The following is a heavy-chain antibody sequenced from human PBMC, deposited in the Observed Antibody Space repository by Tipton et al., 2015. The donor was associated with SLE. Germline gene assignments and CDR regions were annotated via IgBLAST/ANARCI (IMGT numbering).Heavy chain of an antibody. CDR1: GFTFSIYG. V-gene: IGHV3-33*01. J-gene: IGHJ3*01. Sequence: SLRLSCAASGFTFSIYGMHWVRQAPGKGLEWVAVIWYDGSNKYYPDSVKGRFTISRDNSKNTLYLQMNSLRAEDTAVYYCARHLGVIVAFEVWGQGTVLTVSS. CDR3: ARHLGVIVAFEV. D-gene: IGHD3-10*01. CDR2: IWYDGSNK.